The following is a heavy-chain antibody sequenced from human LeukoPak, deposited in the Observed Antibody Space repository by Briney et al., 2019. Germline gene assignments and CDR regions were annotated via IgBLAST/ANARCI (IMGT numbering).Heavy chain of an antibody. J-gene: IGHJ4*02. V-gene: IGHV1-69*04. CDR3: AGSGLVHPRFDY. Sequence: PVKGSCKASGGTFSSYAISCVRQTPGQGLLWMGRIIPIIGRANYAQKFQGRVTITADKSTSTADMELSSLKSEETPVYYGAGSGLVHPRFDYWGQGTLVTVSS. D-gene: IGHD3-10*01. CDR1: GGTFSSYA. CDR2: IIPIIGRA.